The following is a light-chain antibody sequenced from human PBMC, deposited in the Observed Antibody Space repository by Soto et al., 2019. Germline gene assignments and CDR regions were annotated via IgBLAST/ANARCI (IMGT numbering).Light chain of an antibody. V-gene: IGKV3-20*01. CDR3: QQYGRPPRAT. CDR1: QKISSTV. CDR2: EAS. J-gene: IGKJ5*01. Sequence: EIVLTQSPGILSLSPGERASLSCRASQKISSTVLAWYQQKPGQAPRLLIYEASSRATGIPDRFSGGGSGTDFTLSISKVEPEDFAVYYCQQYGRPPRATFGQGTRLEIK.